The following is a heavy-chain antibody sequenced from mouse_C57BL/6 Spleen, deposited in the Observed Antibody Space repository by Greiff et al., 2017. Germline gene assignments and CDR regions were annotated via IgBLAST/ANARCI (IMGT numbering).Heavy chain of an antibody. CDR3: ARIGDYYGSSWYFDV. J-gene: IGHJ1*03. V-gene: IGHV2-2*01. CDR1: GFSLTSYG. Sequence: QVQLQQSGPGLVQPSQSLSITCPVSGFSLTSYGVHWVRQSPGKGLEWLGVIWSGGSTDYNAAFISRLSISKDNSKSQVFFKMNSLQADDTAIYYCARIGDYYGSSWYFDVWGTGTTVTVSS. CDR2: IWSGGST. D-gene: IGHD1-1*01.